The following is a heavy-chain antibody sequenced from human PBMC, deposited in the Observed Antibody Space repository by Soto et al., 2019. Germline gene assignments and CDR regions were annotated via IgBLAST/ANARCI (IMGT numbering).Heavy chain of an antibody. J-gene: IGHJ4*02. D-gene: IGHD3-3*01. CDR3: ARQGFTIFGVVILLDFDY. Sequence: SETLSLTCTVSGGSISSSSYYWGWIRQPPGKGLEWIGSIYYSGSTYYNPSLKSRVTISVDTSKNPFSLKLSSVTAADTAVYYCARQGFTIFGVVILLDFDYWGQGTLVTVSS. CDR1: GGSISSSSYY. CDR2: IYYSGST. V-gene: IGHV4-39*01.